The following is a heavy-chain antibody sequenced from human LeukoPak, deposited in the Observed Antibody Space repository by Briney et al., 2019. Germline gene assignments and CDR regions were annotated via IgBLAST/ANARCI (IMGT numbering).Heavy chain of an antibody. CDR3: AREDQAAAFDY. D-gene: IGHD2-15*01. J-gene: IGHJ4*02. Sequence: GGSLRLSCAASGFTFSSYAMHWVRQAPGKGLEWVAVISYDGSNKYYADSVKGRFIISRDKSKNTLYLQMNSLRAEDTAVYYCAREDQAAAFDYWGQGTLVTVSS. V-gene: IGHV3-30*04. CDR2: ISYDGSNK. CDR1: GFTFSSYA.